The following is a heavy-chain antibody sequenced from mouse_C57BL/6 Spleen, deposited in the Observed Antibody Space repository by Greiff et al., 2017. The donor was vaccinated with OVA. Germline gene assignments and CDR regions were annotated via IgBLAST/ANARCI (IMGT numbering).Heavy chain of an antibody. V-gene: IGHV1-69*01. Sequence: QVQLQQPGAELVMPGASVKLSCKASGYTFTSYWMHWVKQRPGQGLEWIGEIDPSDSYTNYNQKFKGKSTLTVDKSSSTAYMQLSSLTSEDSAVYYCAQGLDSSGHPAWFAYWGQGTLVTVSA. CDR1: GYTFTSYW. J-gene: IGHJ3*01. CDR3: AQGLDSSGHPAWFAY. CDR2: IDPSDSYT. D-gene: IGHD3-2*02.